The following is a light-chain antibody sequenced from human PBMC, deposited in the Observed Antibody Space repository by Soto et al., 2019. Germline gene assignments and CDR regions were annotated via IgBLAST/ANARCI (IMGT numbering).Light chain of an antibody. CDR1: RSDVGAYNY. CDR2: EVT. CDR3: SSFTSRFTFV. Sequence: QSALTQPASVSGSRGLSIAISCTGTRSDVGAYNYVSWYQQHPGKAPKLMISEVTNRPSGVSERFSGSKSGNTASLTISGLQAEDEADYYCSSFTSRFTFVFGTGTKLTVL. V-gene: IGLV2-14*01. J-gene: IGLJ1*01.